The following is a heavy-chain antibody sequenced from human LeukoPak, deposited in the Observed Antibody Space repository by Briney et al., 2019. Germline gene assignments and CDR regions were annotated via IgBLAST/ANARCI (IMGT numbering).Heavy chain of an antibody. Sequence: PGGSLRLSCAASGFTFSRNSMTWVRQAPGKGLEWVSSISTSSSYIYYADSVKGRFTISRDNAKKSLYLQMNSLRAEDTAVYYCARDYYASGSYFGNFDYWGQGTLVTVSS. V-gene: IGHV3-21*01. CDR2: ISTSSSYI. CDR1: GFTFSRNS. J-gene: IGHJ4*02. CDR3: ARDYYASGSYFGNFDY. D-gene: IGHD3-10*01.